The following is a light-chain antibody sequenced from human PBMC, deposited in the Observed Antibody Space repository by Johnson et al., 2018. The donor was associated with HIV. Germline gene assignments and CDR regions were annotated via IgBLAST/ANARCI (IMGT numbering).Light chain of an antibody. Sequence: QSVLTQPPSVSAAPRQRVTISCSGNSSNMGNNYVSWYQQVPGTAPKLLIYDNNKRPSGIPDRFSGSKSGTSATLGITGRQTGDEADYYCGTWDSSLSAGGVFGTGTKVTVL. J-gene: IGLJ1*01. CDR3: GTWDSSLSAGGV. CDR1: SSNMGNNY. V-gene: IGLV1-51*01. CDR2: DNN.